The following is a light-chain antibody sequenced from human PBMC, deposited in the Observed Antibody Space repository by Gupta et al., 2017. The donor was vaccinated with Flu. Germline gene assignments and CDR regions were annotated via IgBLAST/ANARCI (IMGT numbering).Light chain of an antibody. CDR1: NLEKKY. CDR2: QDN. Sequence: PGQTATITCSGDNLEKKYVCWYQQKPGQSPVLVMYQDNRRPSGIPERFSGSASGNTAILAISGTRAMDEADYYCQAWDRTTRVFGGGTKLTVL. V-gene: IGLV3-1*01. CDR3: QAWDRTTRV. J-gene: IGLJ3*02.